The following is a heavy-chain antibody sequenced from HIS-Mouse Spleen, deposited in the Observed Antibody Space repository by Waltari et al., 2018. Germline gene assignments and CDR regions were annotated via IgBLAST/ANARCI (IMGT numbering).Heavy chain of an antibody. D-gene: IGHD1-26*01. CDR1: GFTFSSYG. J-gene: IGHJ4*02. CDR3: AKDRGSPLYFDY. CDR2: ISYDGSNK. Sequence: QVQLVESGGGVVQPGRSLRLSCAASGFTFSSYGMHWVRQAPGKGLEWVEVISYDGSNKYYAESVKGRFTISRDNSKNTLYLQMNSLRAEDTAVYYCAKDRGSPLYFDYWGQGTLVTVSS. V-gene: IGHV3-30*18.